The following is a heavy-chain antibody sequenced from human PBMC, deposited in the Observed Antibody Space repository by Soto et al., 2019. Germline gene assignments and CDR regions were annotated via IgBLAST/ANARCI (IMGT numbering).Heavy chain of an antibody. D-gene: IGHD5-18*01. J-gene: IGHJ4*02. CDR2: IRNKGNNYAT. Sequence: EVQLVESGGGLVQPGGSLKLSCAASGFTFSDSAMHWVRQASGKGLEWVGRIRNKGNNYATAYTASVKGRFTISRDDSKNTVYLQMNSLKIDDTAVYYCTSRRDWTAVDPLDYWGLGPLVTVSS. CDR3: TSRRDWTAVDPLDY. CDR1: GFTFSDSA. V-gene: IGHV3-73*02.